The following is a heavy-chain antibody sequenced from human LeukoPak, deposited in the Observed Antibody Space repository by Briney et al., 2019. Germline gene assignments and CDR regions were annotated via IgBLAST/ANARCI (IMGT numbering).Heavy chain of an antibody. CDR1: GYTSTGYY. D-gene: IGHD3-10*01. J-gene: IGHJ6*03. V-gene: IGHV1-69*05. CDR2: ISPIFGTA. Sequence: SVKVSCKASGYTSTGYYMHWVRQAPGQGLEWMGGISPIFGTANYAQKFQGRVTITTDESTSTAYMELSSLRSEDTAVYYCARRKVTMVRGTRYCYMDVWGKGTTVTDSS. CDR3: ARRKVTMVRGTRYCYMDV.